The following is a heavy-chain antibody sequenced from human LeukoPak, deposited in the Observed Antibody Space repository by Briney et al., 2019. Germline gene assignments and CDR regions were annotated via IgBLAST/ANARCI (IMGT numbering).Heavy chain of an antibody. V-gene: IGHV4-59*01. Sequence: SETLSLTCTVSGGSMSSYYWSWIRQPPGKGLEWIGYIYYSGSTNYNPSLKSRVTISVDTSKNRFSLKLSSVTAADTAVYYCARDRRYYDTSGTVYYDAMDVWGQGTTVTVSS. J-gene: IGHJ6*02. D-gene: IGHD3-22*01. CDR2: IYYSGST. CDR3: ARDRRYYDTSGTVYYDAMDV. CDR1: GGSMSSYY.